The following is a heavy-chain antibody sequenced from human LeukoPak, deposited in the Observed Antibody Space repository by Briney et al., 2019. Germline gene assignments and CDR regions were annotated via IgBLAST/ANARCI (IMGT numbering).Heavy chain of an antibody. J-gene: IGHJ4*02. V-gene: IGHV5-51*01. D-gene: IGHD2-15*01. CDR1: GYSFISYW. Sequence: GESPQTFSKGAGYSFISYWLGWGRQMPGKGLEWMGIIYPGDSDTRYSPSFQGQVTISADKSLSTAYLQWSSLKASDTAMYYCARHYCSGDSCYSFYYSDHWGQGSLVTVSS. CDR2: IYPGDSDT. CDR3: ARHYCSGDSCYSFYYSDH.